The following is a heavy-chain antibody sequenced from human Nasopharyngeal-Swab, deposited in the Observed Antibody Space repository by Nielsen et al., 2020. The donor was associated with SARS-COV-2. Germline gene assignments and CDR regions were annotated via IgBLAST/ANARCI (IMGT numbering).Heavy chain of an antibody. CDR2: IGGSGDST. J-gene: IGHJ4*02. Sequence: GESLKISCAASGLTLSSYCMTWVRQAPGKGLEWVSSIGGSGDSTFYADSVKGRFTISRDRSKNTLYLQIKSLGVEDAAVYYCATWMTAHFDYWGQGTLVT. D-gene: IGHD5-18*01. CDR3: ATWMTAHFDY. V-gene: IGHV3-23*01. CDR1: GLTLSSYC.